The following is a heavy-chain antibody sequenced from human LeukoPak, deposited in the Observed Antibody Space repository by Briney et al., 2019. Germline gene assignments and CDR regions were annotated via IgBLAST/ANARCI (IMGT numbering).Heavy chain of an antibody. Sequence: GESLKISCKGSEYSFTNYWIGWVRQMPGKGLEWMGIIYPGDSDTRYGPSFQGQVTILADKSISTAYLQWSSLKASDTAMYYCARLHGPNIAVAAFDYWGQGTLATVSS. CDR2: IYPGDSDT. J-gene: IGHJ4*02. D-gene: IGHD6-19*01. CDR1: EYSFTNYW. CDR3: ARLHGPNIAVAAFDY. V-gene: IGHV5-51*01.